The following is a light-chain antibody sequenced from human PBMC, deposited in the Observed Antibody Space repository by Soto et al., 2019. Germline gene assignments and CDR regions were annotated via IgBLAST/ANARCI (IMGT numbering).Light chain of an antibody. CDR3: QQYSDSPPT. CDR1: QSVSSN. Sequence: EIVMTHSPATLSVSPGERSTLSCRASQSVSSNLAWYQQKPGQAPRLLIYGASTRATGIPARFSGSGSGTDFTLTISSLQSEDFAVYYCQQYSDSPPTFGQGTKVDIK. J-gene: IGKJ1*01. CDR2: GAS. V-gene: IGKV3-15*01.